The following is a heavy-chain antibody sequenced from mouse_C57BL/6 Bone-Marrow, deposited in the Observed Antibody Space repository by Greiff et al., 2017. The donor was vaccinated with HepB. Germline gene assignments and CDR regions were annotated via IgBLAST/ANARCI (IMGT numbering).Heavy chain of an antibody. D-gene: IGHD1-1*01. CDR1: GYTFTDYY. CDR3: ARDGSFSFDY. V-gene: IGHV1-76*01. J-gene: IGHJ2*01. Sequence: VKLQESGAELVRPGASVKLSCKASGYTFTDYYINWVKQRPGQGLEWIARIYPGSGNTYYNEKFKGKATLTAEKSSSTAYMQLSSLTSEDSAVYFCARDGSFSFDYWGQGTTLTVSS. CDR2: IYPGSGNT.